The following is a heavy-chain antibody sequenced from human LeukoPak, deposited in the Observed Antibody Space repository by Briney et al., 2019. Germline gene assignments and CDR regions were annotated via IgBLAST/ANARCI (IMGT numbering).Heavy chain of an antibody. CDR1: GGSISSGSYY. J-gene: IGHJ4*02. Sequence: SETLSLTCTVSGGSISSGSYYWSWIRQPAGKGLEWIGRIYTSGSTNYNPSLKSRVTISVDTSKNQFSLKLSSVTAADTAVYYCARDGYYYDSSGYYWVWGQGTLVTVSS. CDR2: IYTSGST. D-gene: IGHD3-22*01. CDR3: ARDGYYYDSSGYYWV. V-gene: IGHV4-61*02.